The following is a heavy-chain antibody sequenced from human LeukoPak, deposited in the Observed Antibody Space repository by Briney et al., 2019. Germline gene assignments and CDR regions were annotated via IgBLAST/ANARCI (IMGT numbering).Heavy chain of an antibody. CDR3: ARDYILPLETDNGDGFAI. D-gene: IGHD3-3*02. CDR1: GYTFRQYS. V-gene: IGHV1-18*01. Sequence: ASVKVSCKASGYTFRQYSISWVRQAPGKGFEWMGWVSPSHTTRVYAQDFQGRVTMTADTNTNTVSMELRSLRFDDTAVYFCARDYILPLETDNGDGFAIWGQGTVVTVSS. CDR2: VSPSHTTR. J-gene: IGHJ3*02.